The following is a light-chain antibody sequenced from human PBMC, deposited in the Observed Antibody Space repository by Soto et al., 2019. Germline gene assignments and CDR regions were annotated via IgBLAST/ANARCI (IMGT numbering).Light chain of an antibody. CDR1: RSDVGGYNY. J-gene: IGLJ1*01. V-gene: IGLV2-8*01. CDR2: EVS. Sequence: QSVLTQPPSASGSLGQSVTISCTGTRSDVGGYNYVSWYQQHPGKAPRFMIYEVSKRPSGVPDRFSASKSGNTASLTISGLQTEDEADYYCSSFTSAYTFVFGSGTKVTVL. CDR3: SSFTSAYTFV.